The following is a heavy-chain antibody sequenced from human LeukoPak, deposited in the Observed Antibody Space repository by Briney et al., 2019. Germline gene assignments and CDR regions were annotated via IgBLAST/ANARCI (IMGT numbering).Heavy chain of an antibody. V-gene: IGHV1-3*03. D-gene: IGHD6-19*01. CDR2: INAGNGNT. CDR3: ARDRFSSGWYGGGFDY. Sequence: GASVKVSCKASGYTFTSYAMHWVRQAPGQRLEWMGWINAGNGNTKYSQEFQGRVTITRDTSASTAYMELSSLRSEDMAVYYCARDRFSSGWYGGGFDYWGQGTLVTVSS. CDR1: GYTFTSYA. J-gene: IGHJ4*02.